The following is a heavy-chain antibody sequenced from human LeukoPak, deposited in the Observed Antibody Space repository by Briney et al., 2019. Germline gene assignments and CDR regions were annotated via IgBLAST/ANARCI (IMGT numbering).Heavy chain of an antibody. CDR3: ARVVGFGELPTDYYYMDV. J-gene: IGHJ6*03. D-gene: IGHD3-10*01. V-gene: IGHV3-48*01. Sequence: PGGSLRLSCAASGFTFSSYSMNWVRQAPGKGLEWVSYISSSSSTIYYADSVKGRFTISRDNAKNSLYLQMNSLRAEDTAVYYCARVVGFGELPTDYYYMDVWGKGTTVTVSS. CDR1: GFTFSSYS. CDR2: ISSSSSTI.